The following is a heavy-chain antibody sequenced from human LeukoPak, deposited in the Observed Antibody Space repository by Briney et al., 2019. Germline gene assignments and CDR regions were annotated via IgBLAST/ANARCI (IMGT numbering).Heavy chain of an antibody. D-gene: IGHD1-14*01. Sequence: GYLRLSCAASGFTFSNFAMTGVRQAPGKGLEWVSVISTSGTYYAESVKGRFTISRDNSKNTLYLQMSSLRAEDTAVYYCAKNINHLEWGQGTLVSVSS. V-gene: IGHV3-23*01. CDR3: AKNINHLE. CDR1: GFTFSNFA. J-gene: IGHJ4*02. CDR2: ISTSGT.